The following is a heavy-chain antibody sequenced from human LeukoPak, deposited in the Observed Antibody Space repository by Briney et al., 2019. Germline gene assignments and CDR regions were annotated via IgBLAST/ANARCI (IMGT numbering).Heavy chain of an antibody. CDR1: GGSISSGDYY. D-gene: IGHD3-10*01. CDR3: ASHQYGSGSYYHDY. Sequence: SETLSLTCTVSGGSISSGDYYWSWIRQPAGKGLDWIGRISTSGSTNYDPSLKSRLIISIDKSKNQFSLRLSSATAADTAVYYCASHQYGSGSYYHDYWGQGTLVTVSS. V-gene: IGHV4-61*02. J-gene: IGHJ4*02. CDR2: ISTSGST.